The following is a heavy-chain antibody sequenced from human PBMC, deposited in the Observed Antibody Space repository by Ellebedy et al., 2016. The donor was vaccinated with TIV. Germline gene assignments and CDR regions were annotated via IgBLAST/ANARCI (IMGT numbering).Heavy chain of an antibody. J-gene: IGHJ4*02. Sequence: PGGSLRLSCAASGFTFNDYTMSWVRQAPGKGLEWVSAISGGYGDTYYADSVKGRFTISRDISKNTLHLQMHSLRAEDTAVYYCARCRGSGWYGDQWGQGTLVTVSS. CDR1: GFTFNDYT. CDR3: ARCRGSGWYGDQ. V-gene: IGHV3-23*01. CDR2: ISGGYGDT. D-gene: IGHD6-19*01.